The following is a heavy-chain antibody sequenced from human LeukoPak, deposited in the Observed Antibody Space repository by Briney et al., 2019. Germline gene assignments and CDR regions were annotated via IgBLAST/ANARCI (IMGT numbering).Heavy chain of an antibody. CDR2: IKQDGTQN. D-gene: IGHD4-23*01. Sequence: GESLRLSCTASGFTFGDYAISCVRQAPGKVLQWVANIKQDGTQNYYVNSLTGRFTVSRDNAKNSLYMQVNRLRAEDTAVYYCVRDGPTAVGGPRAFDIWGQGTIVTVSS. CDR3: VRDGPTAVGGPRAFDI. J-gene: IGHJ3*02. V-gene: IGHV3-7*01. CDR1: GFTFGDYA.